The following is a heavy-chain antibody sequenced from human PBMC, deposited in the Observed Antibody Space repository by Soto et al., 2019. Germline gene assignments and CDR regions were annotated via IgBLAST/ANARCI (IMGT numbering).Heavy chain of an antibody. V-gene: IGHV4-30-2*01. CDR3: AAGGGLPRYY. CDR1: GGSISSGGYS. CDR2: IYHCGST. Sequence: QLQLQESGSGLVKPSQTLSLTCAVSGGSISSGGYSWSWIRQPPGKGLEWIGYIYHCGSTNYNPSPKSRVTISVDRSKNQFSLKLCSVTAADTAVYYCAAGGGLPRYYWGQGTLVSVSS. J-gene: IGHJ4*02. D-gene: IGHD5-12*01.